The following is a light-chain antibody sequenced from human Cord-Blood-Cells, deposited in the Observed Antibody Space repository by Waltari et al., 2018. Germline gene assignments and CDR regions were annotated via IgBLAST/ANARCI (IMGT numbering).Light chain of an antibody. CDR2: AAS. V-gene: IGKV1-9*01. Sequence: IQLTQSPSSLSASVGDRVTITCRASQGISSYLAWYQQKPGKAPKLLIYAASPLQSGFPSRFSGSGSGTDFTLTISSLQPEDFATYYCQQLNSYPLTFGGGTKVEIK. CDR3: QQLNSYPLT. J-gene: IGKJ4*01. CDR1: QGISSY.